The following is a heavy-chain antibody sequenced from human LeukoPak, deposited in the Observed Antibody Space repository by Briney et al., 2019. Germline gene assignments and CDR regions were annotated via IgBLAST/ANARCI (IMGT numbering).Heavy chain of an antibody. J-gene: IGHJ4*02. CDR3: AKRYYYGSSRYGPDY. CDR1: GFTFRNSP. Sequence: PGGSLRLSCAASGFTFRNSPMSWVRQAPGKGVEWVSDISGSGGNTHYADSVQGRFTISRDNPRNTVYLQMNGLRADDTAVYYCAKRYYYGSSRYGPDYWGQGTLVTVSS. D-gene: IGHD3-22*01. CDR2: ISGSGGNT. V-gene: IGHV3-23*01.